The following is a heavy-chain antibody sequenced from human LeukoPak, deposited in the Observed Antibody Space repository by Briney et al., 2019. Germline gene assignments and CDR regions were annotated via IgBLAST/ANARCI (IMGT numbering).Heavy chain of an antibody. CDR2: IKQDGSEK. Sequence: PGGSLRLSRAASGFTFSGYWMSWVRQAPGKGLEWVATIKQDGSEKTYVDSVEGRFTSSRDNAKSSLFLQMDSLRAEDTAVYYCARFGMDAAIDYWGQGTLVTVSS. V-gene: IGHV3-7*01. J-gene: IGHJ4*02. D-gene: IGHD2-15*01. CDR3: ARFGMDAAIDY. CDR1: GFTFSGYW.